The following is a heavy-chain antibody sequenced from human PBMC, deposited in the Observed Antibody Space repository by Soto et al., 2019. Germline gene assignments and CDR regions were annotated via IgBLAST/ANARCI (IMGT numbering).Heavy chain of an antibody. CDR2: IKSKTDGGTT. V-gene: IGHV3-15*07. J-gene: IGHJ6*03. CDR1: GFTFSNAW. Sequence: GGSLRLSCAASGFTFSNAWMNWVRQAPGKGLEWVGRIKSKTDGGTTDYAAPVKGRFTISGDDSKNTLYLQMNSLKTEDTAVYYCTTGNSGSYYNDAYYYYYMDVWGKGTTVTVSS. CDR3: TTGNSGSYYNDAYYYYYMDV. D-gene: IGHD3-10*01.